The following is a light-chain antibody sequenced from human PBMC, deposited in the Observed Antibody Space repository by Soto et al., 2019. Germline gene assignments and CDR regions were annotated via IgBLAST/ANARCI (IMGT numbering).Light chain of an antibody. CDR2: GAS. CDR3: QQYNNWPPT. Sequence: ILMTRSPATLSVSPGERATLSCRASQSVSSKLAWYQQKPGQAPRLLIYGASTRATGIPARFSGSGSGTEFTLTISSLQYEDFAVYYCQQYNNWPPTFGQGTRLEIK. CDR1: QSVSSK. V-gene: IGKV3-15*01. J-gene: IGKJ5*01.